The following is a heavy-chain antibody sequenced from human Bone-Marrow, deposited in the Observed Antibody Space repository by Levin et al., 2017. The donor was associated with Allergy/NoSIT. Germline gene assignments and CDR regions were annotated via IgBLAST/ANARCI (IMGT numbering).Heavy chain of an antibody. D-gene: IGHD3-3*01. CDR3: ARVGFLEWLSGWGY. CDR2: IYYSGST. CDR1: GGSIRSSSYY. Sequence: SQTLSLTCTVSGGSIRSSSYYWGWIRQPPGKGLEWIGSIYYSGSTYYNPSLKSRVTISVDTSKNQFSLKLSSVTAADTAVYYCARVGFLEWLSGWGYWGQGTLVTVSS. J-gene: IGHJ4*02. V-gene: IGHV4-39*07.